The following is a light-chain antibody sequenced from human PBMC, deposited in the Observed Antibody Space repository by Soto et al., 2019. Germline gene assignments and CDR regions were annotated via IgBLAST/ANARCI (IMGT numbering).Light chain of an antibody. Sequence: QSVLTQPRSVSGSPGQSVTISCTGTSSDVGGYNYVSWYQQHPGKAPKLMIYDVNKRPPGVPDRFSGSKSGNTASLTISGLQAEDEADYYCCSYAGSYTLVFGTGTKVTVL. CDR3: CSYAGSYTLV. V-gene: IGLV2-11*01. J-gene: IGLJ1*01. CDR1: SSDVGGYNY. CDR2: DVN.